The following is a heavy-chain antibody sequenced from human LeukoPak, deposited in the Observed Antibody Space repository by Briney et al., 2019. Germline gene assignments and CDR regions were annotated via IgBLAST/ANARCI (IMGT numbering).Heavy chain of an antibody. CDR1: GGSISSYY. CDR3: AGHIDYYDSSGFDY. Sequence: PSETLSLTCTVSGGSISSYYWSWIRQPPGKGLEWIGYIYYSGSTNYNPSLKSRVTISVDTSKNQFSLKLSSVTAADTAVYYCAGHIDYYDSSGFDYWGQGTLVTVSS. V-gene: IGHV4-59*01. J-gene: IGHJ4*02. D-gene: IGHD3-22*01. CDR2: IYYSGST.